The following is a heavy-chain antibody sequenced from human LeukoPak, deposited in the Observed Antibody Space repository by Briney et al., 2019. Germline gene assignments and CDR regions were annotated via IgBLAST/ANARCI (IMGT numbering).Heavy chain of an antibody. CDR2: IYSGGST. CDR3: AKGLGSGSYEDYYYGMDV. J-gene: IGHJ6*02. V-gene: IGHV3-53*01. D-gene: IGHD3-10*01. Sequence: GSLRLSCAASGFTVSSNYMSWVRQAPGKGLEWVSLIYSGGSTSYADSVKGRFTISRDNSKNTLYLQMNSLRAEDTAVYYCAKGLGSGSYEDYYYGMDVWGQGTTVTVSS. CDR1: GFTVSSNY.